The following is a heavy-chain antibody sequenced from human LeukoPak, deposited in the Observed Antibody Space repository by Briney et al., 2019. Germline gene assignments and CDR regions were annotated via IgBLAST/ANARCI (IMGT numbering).Heavy chain of an antibody. CDR1: GFTFSIYA. J-gene: IGHJ6*02. CDR2: ISGGGGST. Sequence: GGSLRLSCAASGFTFSIYAMSWVRQAPGKGLEWVSTISGGGGSTYYADSVKSRFTISRDNSKNTLYLQMIILRAEDTAVYYCAKDFSNLYFGMDVWGQGTTVTVSS. V-gene: IGHV3-23*01. CDR3: AKDFSNLYFGMDV.